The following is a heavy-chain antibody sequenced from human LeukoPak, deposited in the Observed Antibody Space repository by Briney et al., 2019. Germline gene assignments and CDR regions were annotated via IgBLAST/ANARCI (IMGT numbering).Heavy chain of an antibody. CDR3: AKDQYYGSGSYYISDY. V-gene: IGHV3-23*01. CDR2: ISGSGGST. Sequence: GGSLRLSCAASGFTFSSYAMSRVRQAPGKVLEWVSAISGSGGSTYYADSVKGRFTISRDNSKNTLYLQMNSLRAEDTAVYYCAKDQYYGSGSYYISDYWGQGTLVTVSS. J-gene: IGHJ4*02. CDR1: GFTFSSYA. D-gene: IGHD3-10*01.